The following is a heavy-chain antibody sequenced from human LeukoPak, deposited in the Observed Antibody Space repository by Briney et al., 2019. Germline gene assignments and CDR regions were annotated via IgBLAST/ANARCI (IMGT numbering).Heavy chain of an antibody. V-gene: IGHV3-74*01. Sequence: GGSLRLSCAASGFTFRRYWMHWVRQAPGTGLVWVSRIDSDGSITDYADSVKGRFTISRDNAKNTLYLQMNSLRADDTAVYYCSRGDCTSTTCHNWFDPWGQGTLVTVSS. D-gene: IGHD2-2*01. J-gene: IGHJ5*02. CDR3: SRGDCTSTTCHNWFDP. CDR1: GFTFRRYW. CDR2: IDSDGSIT.